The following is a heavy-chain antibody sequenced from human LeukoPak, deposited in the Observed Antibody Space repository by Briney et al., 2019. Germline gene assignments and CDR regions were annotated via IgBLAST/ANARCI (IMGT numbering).Heavy chain of an antibody. V-gene: IGHV3-23*01. CDR3: AKHTISILTGFTLFDY. CDR2: ISGSGGST. Sequence: GGSLRLSCAASGFTFSSYGMSWVRQAPGKGLEWVSAISGSGGSTYYADSVKGRFTISRDNSKNTLYLQMNSLRAEDTTVYFCAKHTISILTGFTLFDYWGRGTLVTVSS. J-gene: IGHJ4*01. CDR1: GFTFSSYG. D-gene: IGHD3-9*01.